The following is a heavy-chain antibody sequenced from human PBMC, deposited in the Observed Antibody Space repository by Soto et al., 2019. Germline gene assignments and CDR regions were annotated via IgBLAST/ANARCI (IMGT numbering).Heavy chain of an antibody. J-gene: IGHJ4*02. CDR1: GGSFSGYC. CDR3: APYGSGIYYISRDQY. V-gene: IGHV4-34*01. D-gene: IGHD3-10*01. Sequence: QVQLQQWGAGLLKPSETLSLTCAVYGGSFSGYCWSWIRQPPGKGLEWIGEIDHNGHTNYNPSLKSRVTISVDKSKNQVSLRLSSMTAADTAIYYCAPYGSGIYYISRDQYWGQGTLVTVSS. CDR2: IDHNGHT.